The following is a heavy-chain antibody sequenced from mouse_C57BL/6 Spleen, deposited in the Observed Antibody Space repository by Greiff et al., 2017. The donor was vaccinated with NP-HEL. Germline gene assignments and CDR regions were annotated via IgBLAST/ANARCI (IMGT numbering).Heavy chain of an antibody. Sequence: QVTLKVSGPGILQPSQTLSLTCSFSGFSLSTFGMGVGWIRQPSGKGLEWLAHIWWDDDKYYNPALKSRLTISKDTSKNQVFLKIANVDTADIATYYCARIPTAQATDYAMDYWGQGTSVTVSS. CDR1: GFSLSTFGMG. V-gene: IGHV8-8*01. D-gene: IGHD3-2*02. J-gene: IGHJ4*01. CDR3: ARIPTAQATDYAMDY. CDR2: IWWDDDK.